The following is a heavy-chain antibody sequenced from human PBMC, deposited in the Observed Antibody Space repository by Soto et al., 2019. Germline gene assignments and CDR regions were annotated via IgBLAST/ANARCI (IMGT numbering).Heavy chain of an antibody. V-gene: IGHV4-59*01. CDR3: ARGAFGDPIPFDY. CDR1: GGSISSYY. CDR2: IYYSGST. D-gene: IGHD3-10*01. Sequence: ETLSLTCTVSGGSISSYYWSWIRQPPGKGLEWIGYIYYSGSTNYNPSLKSRVTISVDTSKNQFSLKLSSVTAADTAVYYCARGAFGDPIPFDYWGQGTLVTVSS. J-gene: IGHJ4*02.